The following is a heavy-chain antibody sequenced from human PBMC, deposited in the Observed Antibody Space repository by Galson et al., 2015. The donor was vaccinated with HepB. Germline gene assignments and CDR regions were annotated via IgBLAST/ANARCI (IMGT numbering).Heavy chain of an antibody. Sequence: SVKVSCKASGYTFTGYYMHWVRQAPGQGLEWMGWINPNSGGTNYAQKFQGWVTMTRDTSISTAYMELSRLRSDDTAVYYCARSGCSSTSCHEFYYYYGMDVWGQGTTVTVSS. J-gene: IGHJ6*02. CDR3: ARSGCSSTSCHEFYYYYGMDV. CDR1: GYTFTGYY. CDR2: INPNSGGT. V-gene: IGHV1-2*04. D-gene: IGHD2-2*01.